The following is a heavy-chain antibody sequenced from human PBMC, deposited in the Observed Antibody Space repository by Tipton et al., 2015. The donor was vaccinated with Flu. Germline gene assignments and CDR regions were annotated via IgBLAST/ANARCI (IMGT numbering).Heavy chain of an antibody. CDR2: ISWNSDI. J-gene: IGHJ6*02. CDR1: GFTFDSYA. D-gene: IGHD1-14*01. V-gene: IGHV3-9*01. Sequence: RSLRLSCAASGFTFDSYAMHWVRQAPGKGLEWVSGISWNSDIDYADSVKGRFTISRDNARNSLYLQMNSLRVEDTAFYYCAKNNGPRNYKYGMDVWGQGTTVTVSS. CDR3: AKNNGPRNYKYGMDV.